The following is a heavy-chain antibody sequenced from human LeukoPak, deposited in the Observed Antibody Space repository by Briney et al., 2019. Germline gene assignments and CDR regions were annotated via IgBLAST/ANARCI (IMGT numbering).Heavy chain of an antibody. D-gene: IGHD3-10*01. J-gene: IGHJ4*02. CDR2: ISYDGSNK. V-gene: IGHV3-30*04. CDR1: GFTFSSYA. CDR3: ARALWFGEIDY. Sequence: GGSLRLSCSASGFTFSSYAMHWVRQAPGKGLEWVAVISYDGSNKYYADSVKGRFTISRDNSKNTLYLQMNSLRAEDTAVYYCARALWFGEIDYWGQGTLVTVSS.